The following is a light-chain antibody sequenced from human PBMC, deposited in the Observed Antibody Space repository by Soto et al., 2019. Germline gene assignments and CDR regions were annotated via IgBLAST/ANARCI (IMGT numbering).Light chain of an antibody. Sequence: EIVLTQSPGTLSLSPGERATLSCRASQTVSRNLAWYQQRPGQAPRLLIYDISNRAAGVPARFSGSGSETEFTLTIRSLQSEDFAVYFCQQYNNWPSFGQGTKVDIK. CDR1: QTVSRN. V-gene: IGKV3-15*01. CDR3: QQYNNWPS. CDR2: DIS. J-gene: IGKJ1*01.